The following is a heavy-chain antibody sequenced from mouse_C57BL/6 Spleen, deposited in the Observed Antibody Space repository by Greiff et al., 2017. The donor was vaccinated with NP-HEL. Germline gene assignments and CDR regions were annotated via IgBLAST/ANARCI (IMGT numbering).Heavy chain of an antibody. D-gene: IGHD2-5*01. J-gene: IGHJ4*01. V-gene: IGHV1-18*01. CDR1: GYTFTDYN. Sequence: EVQLQQSGPELVKPGASVKIPCKASGYTFTDYNMDWVKQSHGKSLEWIGDINPNNGGTIYNQKFKGKATLTVDKSSSPAYMELRSLTSEDTAVYYCARGGPYYSNSYYAMDYWGQGTSVTVSS. CDR3: ARGGPYYSNSYYAMDY. CDR2: INPNNGGT.